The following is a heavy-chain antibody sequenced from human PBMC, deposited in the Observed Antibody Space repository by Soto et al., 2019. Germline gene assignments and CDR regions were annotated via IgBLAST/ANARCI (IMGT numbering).Heavy chain of an antibody. CDR3: AKDGSPYYDFWSGYYCDY. CDR1: GFTFSSYA. J-gene: IGHJ4*02. D-gene: IGHD3-3*01. CDR2: ISGSGGST. V-gene: IGHV3-23*01. Sequence: GGSLRLSCAASGFTFSSYAMSWVRQAPGKGLEWVSAISGSGGSTYYADSVKGRFTISRDNSKNTLYLQMNSLRAEDTAVYYCAKDGSPYYDFWSGYYCDYWGQGALVTVSS.